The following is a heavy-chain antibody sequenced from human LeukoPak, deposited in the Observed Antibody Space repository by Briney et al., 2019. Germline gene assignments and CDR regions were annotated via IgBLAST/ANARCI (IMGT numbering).Heavy chain of an antibody. CDR1: GFTFSNYW. D-gene: IGHD2-2*01. Sequence: GSLRLSCAASGFTFSNYWMSWIRQPAGKGLEWIGRIYTSGSTNYNPSLKSRVTMSVDTSKNQFSLKLSSVTAADTAVYYCARSSSTTRGFDYWGQGTLVTVSS. CDR2: IYTSGST. J-gene: IGHJ4*02. CDR3: ARSSSTTRGFDY. V-gene: IGHV4-4*07.